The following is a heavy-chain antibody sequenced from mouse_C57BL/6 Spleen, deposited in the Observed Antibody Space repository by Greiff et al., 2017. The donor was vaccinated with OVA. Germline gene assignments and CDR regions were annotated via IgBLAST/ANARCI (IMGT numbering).Heavy chain of an antibody. V-gene: IGHV1-52*01. CDR1: GYTFTSYW. CDR2: IDPSDSET. J-gene: IGHJ4*01. CDR3: ARGIYDGYSHAMDY. Sequence: QVQLQQPGAELVRPGSSVKLSCKASGYTFTSYWMHWVKQRPIQGLEWIGNIDPSDSETHYNQKFKDKATLTVDQSSSTAYMQLSSLTSEDSAGYYCARGIYDGYSHAMDYWGQGTSVTVSS. D-gene: IGHD2-3*01.